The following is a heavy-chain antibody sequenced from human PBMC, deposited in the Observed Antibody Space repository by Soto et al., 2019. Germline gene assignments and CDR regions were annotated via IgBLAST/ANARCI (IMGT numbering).Heavy chain of an antibody. CDR3: ARGTDSSGWYRYYYSGMDV. Sequence: GESLKISCKGSGYSFTSYWISWVRQMPGKGLEWMGRIDPSDSYTNYSPSFQGHVTISADKPISTAYLQWSSLKASDTAMYYCARGTDSSGWYRYYYSGMDVWGQGTAVTVSS. CDR2: IDPSDSYT. J-gene: IGHJ6*02. D-gene: IGHD6-19*01. CDR1: GYSFTSYW. V-gene: IGHV5-10-1*01.